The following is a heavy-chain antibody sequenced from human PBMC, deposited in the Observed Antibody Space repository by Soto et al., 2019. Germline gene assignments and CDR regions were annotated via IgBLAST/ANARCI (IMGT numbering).Heavy chain of an antibody. CDR3: ASSAWDLLSTRGGGD. Sequence: EVQLLESGGGLVQPGGSLRLSCVASGFTFNRDAMTWVRQAPGKGLEWVSTISGRGGSTYYADSVKGRFTISRDNSKNTLERQRNSLRAEDTAVYYCASSAWDLLSTRGGGDCGQGTLVTVSS. CDR1: GFTFNRDA. V-gene: IGHV3-23*01. J-gene: IGHJ4*02. D-gene: IGHD1-26*01. CDR2: ISGRGGST.